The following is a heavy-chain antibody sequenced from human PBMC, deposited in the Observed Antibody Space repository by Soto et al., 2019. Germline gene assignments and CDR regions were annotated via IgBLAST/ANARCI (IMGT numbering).Heavy chain of an antibody. CDR2: INHSGST. J-gene: IGHJ4*02. Sequence: SETLSLTCAVYGGSFSGYYWSWIRQPPGKGLEWIGEINHSGSTNYNPSLKSRVTISVDTPKNQFSLKLSSVTAADTAVYYCARGSVVVADQYYFDYWGQGTLVTVSS. CDR3: ARGSVVVADQYYFDY. V-gene: IGHV4-34*01. D-gene: IGHD2-15*01. CDR1: GGSFSGYY.